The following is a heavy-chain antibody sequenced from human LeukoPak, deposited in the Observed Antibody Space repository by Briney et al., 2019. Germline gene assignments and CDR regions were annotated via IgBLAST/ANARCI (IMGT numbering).Heavy chain of an antibody. CDR3: ASLLRYFDWLLAPSYYYGMDV. Sequence: SETLSLTCTVSGGSISSYYWSWIRQPPGKGLEWIGYIYYSGSTNYNPSLKSRVTISVDTSKNQFSLKLSSVTAADTAVYYCASLLRYFDWLLAPSYYYGMDVWGKGTTVTVSS. CDR1: GGSISSYY. CDR2: IYYSGST. J-gene: IGHJ6*04. V-gene: IGHV4-59*01. D-gene: IGHD3-9*01.